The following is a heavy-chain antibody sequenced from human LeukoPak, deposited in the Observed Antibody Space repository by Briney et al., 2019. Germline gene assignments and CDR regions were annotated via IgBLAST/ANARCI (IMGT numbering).Heavy chain of an antibody. D-gene: IGHD3-22*01. CDR1: GFTFSNYG. CDR2: IWYEGTNK. CDR3: ASDQYYYDSSGYYYDSAGY. J-gene: IGHJ4*02. Sequence: GGSLRLSCAGSGFTFSNYGMHWVRQAPGKGLEWVAVIWYEGTNKYYADSVKGRFTISRDNSKNTLYLQMDSLRAEDTAMYYCASDQYYYDSSGYYYDSAGYWGQGTLVTVSS. V-gene: IGHV3-33*01.